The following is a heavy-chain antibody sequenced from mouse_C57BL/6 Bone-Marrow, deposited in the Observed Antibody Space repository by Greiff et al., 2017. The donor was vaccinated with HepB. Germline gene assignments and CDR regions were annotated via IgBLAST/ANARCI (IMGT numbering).Heavy chain of an antibody. CDR3: ARLGNYYGSSPYYYAMDY. Sequence: VHVKQSGPELVKPGASVKISCKASGYSFTDYNMNWVKQSNGKSLEWIGVINPNYGTTSYNQKFKGKATLTVDQSSSTAYMQLNSLTSEDSAVYYCARLGNYYGSSPYYYAMDYWGQGTSVTVSS. CDR2: INPNYGTT. CDR1: GYSFTDYN. D-gene: IGHD1-1*01. J-gene: IGHJ4*01. V-gene: IGHV1-39*01.